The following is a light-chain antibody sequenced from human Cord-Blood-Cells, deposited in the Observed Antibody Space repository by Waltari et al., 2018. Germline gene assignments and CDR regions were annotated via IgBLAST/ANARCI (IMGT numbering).Light chain of an antibody. CDR1: CSDIGAYNL. CDR3: CSYAGSSTWV. V-gene: IGLV2-23*01. Sequence: PASSSGPPGQSIITSCTGNCSDIGAYNLVSWYQQHPGKGPKLMIYEASKRPSGVSNGFSASKSGNKASMTISGLQAEDDADYYCCSYAGSSTWVFGGGTKLTVL. J-gene: IGLJ3*02. CDR2: EAS.